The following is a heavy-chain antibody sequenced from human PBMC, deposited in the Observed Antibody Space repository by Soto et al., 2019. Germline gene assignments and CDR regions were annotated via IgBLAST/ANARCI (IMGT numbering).Heavy chain of an antibody. CDR3: ARRPVGQFHDY. CDR1: GGSISSSSYY. D-gene: IGHD3-16*01. CDR2: IYYSGST. Sequence: QLQLQESGPGLVKPSETLSLTCTVSGGSISSSSYYWGWIRQPPGKGLEWIGRIYYSGSTYYNPSLKSRVTISVDTSKNQFSLKLSSVTAADTAVYYCARRPVGQFHDYWGQGTLVTVSS. J-gene: IGHJ4*02. V-gene: IGHV4-39*01.